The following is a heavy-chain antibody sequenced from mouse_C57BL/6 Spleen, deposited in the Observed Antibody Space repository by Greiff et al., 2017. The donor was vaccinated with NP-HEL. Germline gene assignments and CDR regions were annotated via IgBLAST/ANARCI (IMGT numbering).Heavy chain of an antibody. CDR2: IYPRSGNT. J-gene: IGHJ1*03. CDR1: GYTFTSYG. D-gene: IGHD2-3*01. Sequence: VQLQQSGAELARPGASVKLSCKASGYTFTSYGISWVKQRTGQGLEWIGEIYPRSGNTYYNEKFKGKATLTADKSSSTAYMELRSLTSEDSAVYFGAGDDDGYYYWYFDVWGTGTTVTVSS. V-gene: IGHV1-81*01. CDR3: AGDDDGYYYWYFDV.